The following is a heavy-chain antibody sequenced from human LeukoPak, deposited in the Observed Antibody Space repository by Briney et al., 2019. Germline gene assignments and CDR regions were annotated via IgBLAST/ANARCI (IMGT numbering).Heavy chain of an antibody. CDR1: GFTFSSYA. D-gene: IGHD5-12*01. Sequence: PGGSLRLSCVASGFTFSSYAMSWFRQAPGRGLEWVSAIDGSGGSTYYADSVKGRFTISRDNSKNTLYLQMHSLRAEDTAIYYCAEDRRLPWDYFDSWGQGTQVTVSS. V-gene: IGHV3-23*01. CDR3: AEDRRLPWDYFDS. CDR2: IDGSGGST. J-gene: IGHJ4*02.